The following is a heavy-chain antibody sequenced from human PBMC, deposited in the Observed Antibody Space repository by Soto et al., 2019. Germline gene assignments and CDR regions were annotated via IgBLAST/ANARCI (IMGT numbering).Heavy chain of an antibody. CDR3: ETGGNDYFDF. CDR1: GYTFTDYY. V-gene: IGHV1-69-2*01. CDR2: VNHEDGEP. J-gene: IGHJ4*01. Sequence: EVQLVQSGAEVKKPGATVKISCKVSGYTFTDYYMHWVQQAPGKGLEWMGLVNHEDGEPLYAERFQGRVTITADTSTDTAYMELSSMRAEATAVSYCETGGNDYFDFWCHGTLVTVSS. D-gene: IGHD2-15*01.